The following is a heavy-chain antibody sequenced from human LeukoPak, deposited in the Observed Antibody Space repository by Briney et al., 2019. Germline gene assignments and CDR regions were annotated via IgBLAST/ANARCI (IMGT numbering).Heavy chain of an antibody. CDR1: GGSISSGSYY. D-gene: IGHD5-18*01. Sequence: SETLSLTCTVSGGSISSGSYYWSWIRQPAGKGLEWIGRIYTSGSTYYNPSLKSRVTISVDTSKNQFSLKLSSVTAADTAVYYCARVASFYSPGTDTAMDDYYYYYYMDVWGKGTTVTVSS. CDR2: IYTSGST. V-gene: IGHV4-61*02. J-gene: IGHJ6*03. CDR3: ARVASFYSPGTDTAMDDYYYYYYMDV.